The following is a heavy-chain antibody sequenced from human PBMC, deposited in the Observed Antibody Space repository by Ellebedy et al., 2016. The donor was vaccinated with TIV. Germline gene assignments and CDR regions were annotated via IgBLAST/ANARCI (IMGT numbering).Heavy chain of an antibody. D-gene: IGHD3-10*01. Sequence: MPGGSLRLSCTVSGGSISSYYWSWIRQPAGKGLEWIGRIYNSGSTNYNPSLKSRVTMSVDTSKNQFSLKLSSVTAAYTAVYDCARERNYYGSGTVDYWGQGTLVTVSS. V-gene: IGHV4-4*07. CDR3: ARERNYYGSGTVDY. J-gene: IGHJ4*02. CDR2: IYNSGST. CDR1: GGSISSYY.